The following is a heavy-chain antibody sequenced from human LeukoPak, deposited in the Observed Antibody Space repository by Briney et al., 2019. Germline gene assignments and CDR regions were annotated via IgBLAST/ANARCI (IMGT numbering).Heavy chain of an antibody. D-gene: IGHD3-16*02. CDR3: VKQGGTYRSDAFDI. CDR1: GGSISSHY. CDR2: IFNSGST. J-gene: IGHJ3*02. Sequence: SETLSLTCTVSGGSISSHYWSWIRQPPGKGLEWIGYIFNSGSTNYNPSLKSRVSISVDTSKNQFSLKLTSVTAADTAVYYCVKQGGTYRSDAFDIWGRGTMVTVSS. V-gene: IGHV4-59*11.